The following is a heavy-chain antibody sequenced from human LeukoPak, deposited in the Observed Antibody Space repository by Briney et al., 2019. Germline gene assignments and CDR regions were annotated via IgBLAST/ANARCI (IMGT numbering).Heavy chain of an antibody. CDR3: ALYYYDSSGFYYFDY. V-gene: IGHV1-3*01. J-gene: IGHJ4*02. CDR1: GYTFTSYA. D-gene: IGHD3-22*01. Sequence: ASVKVSCKASGYTFTSYAMHWVRQAPGQRLEWMGWINAGNDNTKYSQKFQGRVTITRDTSASTAYMELSSLRSEDTAVYYCALYYYDSSGFYYFDYWGQGTLVTVSS. CDR2: INAGNDNT.